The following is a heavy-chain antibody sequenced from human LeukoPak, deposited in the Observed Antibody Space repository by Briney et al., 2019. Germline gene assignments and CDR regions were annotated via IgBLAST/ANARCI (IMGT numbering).Heavy chain of an antibody. V-gene: IGHV3-23*01. Sequence: GGSLRLSCAASGFTFSSYAMSWVRQAPGKGLEWVSAITGSGGSTYYADSVKGRFTISRDNSKNTLYLQMNSLRAEDTAVYYCARVQARNYGDSTGDAFDIWGQGTMVTVSS. CDR1: GFTFSSYA. J-gene: IGHJ3*02. D-gene: IGHD4-17*01. CDR2: ITGSGGST. CDR3: ARVQARNYGDSTGDAFDI.